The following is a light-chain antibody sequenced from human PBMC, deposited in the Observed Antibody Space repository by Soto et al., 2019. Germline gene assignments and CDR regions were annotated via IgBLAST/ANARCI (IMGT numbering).Light chain of an antibody. Sequence: DIVMTQSPLSLPVTPGEPASISCRSSQSLLSSNGYNYLDWYLQKPGQSPQLWIYLGSNRASGVSDRFSGSGSGTDFTLEISRGEAEDVGIYHCMQALRAPPTFGQGTKVEI. V-gene: IGKV2-28*01. CDR2: LGS. J-gene: IGKJ1*01. CDR1: QSLLSSNGYNY. CDR3: MQALRAPPT.